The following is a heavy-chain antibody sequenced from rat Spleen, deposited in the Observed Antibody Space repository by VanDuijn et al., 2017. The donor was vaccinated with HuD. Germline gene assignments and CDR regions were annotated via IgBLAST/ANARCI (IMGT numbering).Heavy chain of an antibody. D-gene: IGHD1-9*01. J-gene: IGHJ2*01. CDR3: ARRHYGYTDYFDY. CDR1: GFTFSDYY. Sequence: EVQLVESGGGLVQPGRSLKLSCAASGFTFSDYYMAWVRQAPTKGLEWVATISYDGSRTYYRDSVKGRFTISRDNEKSSLYLQMDSLRSEDTATYYCARRHYGYTDYFDYWGQGVMVTVSS. CDR2: ISYDGSRT. V-gene: IGHV5-29*01.